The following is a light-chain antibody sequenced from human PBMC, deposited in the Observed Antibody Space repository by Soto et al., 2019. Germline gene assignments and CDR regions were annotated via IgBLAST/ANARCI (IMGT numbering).Light chain of an antibody. CDR1: SSDVGGYNY. CDR3: CSYAGSYTFVV. CDR2: DVS. J-gene: IGLJ2*01. V-gene: IGLV2-11*01. Sequence: QSALTQPRSVSGSPGQSVTISCTGTSSDVGGYNYVSWYQQHPGKAPKLMIYDVSKRPSGVPDRFSGSKSGNTASLTISGRQAEDEADYHCCSYAGSYTFVVFGGGTKLTVL.